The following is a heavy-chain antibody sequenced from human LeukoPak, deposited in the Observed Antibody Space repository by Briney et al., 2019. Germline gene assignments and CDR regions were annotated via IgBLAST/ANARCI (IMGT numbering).Heavy chain of an antibody. CDR3: ARRYYDSSGDDY. V-gene: IGHV3-23*01. CDR2: ISGSGGST. CDR1: GFTFSSYA. J-gene: IGHJ4*02. Sequence: PGGSLRLSCAASGFTFSSYAMSWVRQAPGKGLEWVSPISGSGGSTYYADSVKGRFTISRDNSKNTLYLQMNSLRAEDTAVYYCARRYYDSSGDDYWGQGTLGTVSS. D-gene: IGHD3-22*01.